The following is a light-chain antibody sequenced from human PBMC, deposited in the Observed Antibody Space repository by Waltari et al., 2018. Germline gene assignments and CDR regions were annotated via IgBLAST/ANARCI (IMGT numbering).Light chain of an antibody. CDR3: NSRDSSGNHLV. J-gene: IGLJ2*01. Sequence: SSELAQDPAVSVALGPTVRIACHGDSPSRYYATWYQQKPGQTPVHVNCGKNNRPSGIPDRFSGSSSRNTATLTITGAQAEDEAYYYCNSRDSSGNHLVFGGGTKLTVL. CDR1: SPSRYY. V-gene: IGLV3-19*01. CDR2: GKN.